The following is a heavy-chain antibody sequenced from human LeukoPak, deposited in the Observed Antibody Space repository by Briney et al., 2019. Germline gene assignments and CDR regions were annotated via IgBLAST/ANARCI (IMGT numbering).Heavy chain of an antibody. D-gene: IGHD3-22*01. V-gene: IGHV1-18*01. Sequence: ASVKVSCKASGYTFTSYGISWVRQAPGQGLEWMGWSSAYNGNTNYAQKPQGRVTMNTDTSTSTAYMELRSLGSDDTAVYYCARVPDSSGYYYPIDYWGQGTLVTVSS. CDR3: ARVPDSSGYYYPIDY. CDR2: SSAYNGNT. CDR1: GYTFTSYG. J-gene: IGHJ4*02.